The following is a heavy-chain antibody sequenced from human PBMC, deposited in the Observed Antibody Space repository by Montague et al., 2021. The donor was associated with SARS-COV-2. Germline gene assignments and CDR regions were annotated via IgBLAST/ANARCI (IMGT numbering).Heavy chain of an antibody. J-gene: IGHJ6*02. CDR1: GGSVNSGDYF. CDR2: VYTTGDT. CDR3: ASQRGELRFSSSSWGWLPGSGDQQYDYYAMDV. Sequence: TLSLTCTVSGGSVNSGDYFWTWIRQPAGKRLEWIGRVYTTGDTNYNPSLKSRVTISVDTSKNQFSLKLTSVTAADTARYYCASQRGELRFSSSSWGWLPGSGDQQYDYYAMDVWGQGTTVTVSS. D-gene: IGHD6-6*01. V-gene: IGHV4-61*02.